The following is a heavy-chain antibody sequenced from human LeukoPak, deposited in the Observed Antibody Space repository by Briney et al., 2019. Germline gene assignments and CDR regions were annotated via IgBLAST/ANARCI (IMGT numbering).Heavy chain of an antibody. CDR3: ARDEIGSGSYDDAFDI. V-gene: IGHV1-46*01. CDR1: GYTFTSYY. CDR2: INPSGGST. Sequence: ASVKVSCKASGYTFTSYYMHWVRQAPGQGLEWMGIINPSGGSTSYAQKFQGRVTMTRDMSTSTVYMELSSLRSEDTAVYYCARDEIGSGSYDDAFDIWGQGTMVTVSS. J-gene: IGHJ3*02. D-gene: IGHD3-10*01.